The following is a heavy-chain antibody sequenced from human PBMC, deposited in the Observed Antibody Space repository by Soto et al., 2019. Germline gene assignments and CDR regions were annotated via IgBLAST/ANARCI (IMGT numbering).Heavy chain of an antibody. CDR3: ARPAGCSSTRCHDAFDI. CDR2: FIPIFGTA. J-gene: IGHJ3*02. V-gene: IGHV1-69*01. CDR1: GGTFSSYA. D-gene: IGHD2-2*01. Sequence: QVQLVQSGAEVKKPGSSVKVSCKASGGTFSSYAISWVRQAPGQGLEWMGGFIPIFGTANYAQKFQGRVTITADEPTNTAYMELSSLRSEDTAVYYCARPAGCSSTRCHDAFDIWGQGTMVTVSS.